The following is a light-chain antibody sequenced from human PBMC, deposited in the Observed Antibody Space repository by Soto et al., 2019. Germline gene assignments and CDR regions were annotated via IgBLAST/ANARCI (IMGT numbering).Light chain of an antibody. J-gene: IGLJ1*01. CDR2: SNN. V-gene: IGLV1-44*01. Sequence: QSVLTQPPSASGTPGQRVTISCSGDSSNIGSNTVNWYQQLPGTAPKLLIYSNNQRPSGVSNRFSGSKSGNTASLTISGLQAEDEADYYCCSYAGSSTYVFGTGTKVTVL. CDR3: CSYAGSSTYV. CDR1: SSNIGSNT.